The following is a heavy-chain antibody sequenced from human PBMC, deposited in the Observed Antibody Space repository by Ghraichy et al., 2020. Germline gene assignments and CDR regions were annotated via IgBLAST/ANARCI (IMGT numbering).Heavy chain of an antibody. CDR3: ARVEGTVVYAFDI. CDR1: GGSISSYY. J-gene: IGHJ3*02. D-gene: IGHD4-23*01. CDR2: IYYSGST. V-gene: IGHV4-59*01. Sequence: SETLSLTCTVSGGSISSYYWSWIRQPPGKGLEWIGYIYYSGSTNYNPSLKSRVTISVDTSKNQFSLKLSSVTAADTAVYYCARVEGTVVYAFDIWGQGTMVTVSS.